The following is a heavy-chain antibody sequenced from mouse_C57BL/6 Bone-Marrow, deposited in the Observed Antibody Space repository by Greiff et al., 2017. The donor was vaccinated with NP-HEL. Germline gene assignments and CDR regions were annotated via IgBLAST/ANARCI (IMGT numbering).Heavy chain of an antibody. J-gene: IGHJ3*01. D-gene: IGHD2-3*01. V-gene: IGHV1-62-2*01. Sequence: QVQLQQSGAELVKPGASVKLSCKASGYTFTEYTIHWVKQRSGQGLEWIGWFYPGSGSIKYNENFKDKATLTADKSSSTVYMELSRLTSEDSAVYFCARHEDRGINYDGYYAWFAYWGQGTLVTVSA. CDR1: GYTFTEYT. CDR3: ARHEDRGINYDGYYAWFAY. CDR2: FYPGSGSI.